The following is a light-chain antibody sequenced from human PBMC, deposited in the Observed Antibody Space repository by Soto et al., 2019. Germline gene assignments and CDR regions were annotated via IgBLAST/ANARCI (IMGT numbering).Light chain of an antibody. CDR1: SSDVGGYNY. J-gene: IGLJ1*01. Sequence: QSVLTQPASVSGSPGQSIPISCTGTSSDVGGYNYVSWYQQHPGKAPKLMIYDVSNRPSGVSNRFSGSKSGNAASLTISGLQAEDEADYYCSSYTSSSTPDVFGTGTKVTVL. V-gene: IGLV2-14*01. CDR2: DVS. CDR3: SSYTSSSTPDV.